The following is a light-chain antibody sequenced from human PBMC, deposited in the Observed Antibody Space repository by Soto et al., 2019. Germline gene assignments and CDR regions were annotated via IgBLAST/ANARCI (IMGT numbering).Light chain of an antibody. V-gene: IGKV3-11*01. J-gene: IGKJ1*01. CDR2: DAS. CDR3: QQSSNWPPWT. CDR1: QSVSSY. Sequence: EIVLTQSPATLSLSPGERATLSCRASQSVSSYLAWYQQKPGQAPRLLIYDASNRATGIPARFSGSGSGTEFNLPISSLEPEDFAVYYCQQSSNWPPWTFGQGTKVEIK.